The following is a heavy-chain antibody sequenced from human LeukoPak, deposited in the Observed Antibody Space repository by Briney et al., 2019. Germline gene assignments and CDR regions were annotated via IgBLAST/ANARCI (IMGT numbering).Heavy chain of an antibody. Sequence: SETLSLTCAVYGGSFIGYWSWVRQTPGKGLEWIGEISHTGNTKYNPSLTSRVTISVDMSRTQFSLKLTSMTAADTAVYYRAKQEGYNAHWGQGTLVTVSS. CDR1: GGSFIGY. J-gene: IGHJ4*02. V-gene: IGHV4-34*01. D-gene: IGHD5-24*01. CDR2: ISHTGNT. CDR3: AKQEGYNAH.